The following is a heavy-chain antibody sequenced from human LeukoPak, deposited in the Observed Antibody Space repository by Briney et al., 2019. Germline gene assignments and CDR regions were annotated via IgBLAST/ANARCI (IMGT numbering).Heavy chain of an antibody. CDR1: GITLSNYG. J-gene: IGHJ4*02. CDR3: AKRGVVIRVILVGFHKEAYYFDS. CDR2: ISDSGGST. Sequence: GSLRLSSAVSGITLSNYGMSWVRQAPGKGLEWVAGISDSGGSTNYADSVKGRFTISRDNPKNTLYLQMNSLRAEDTAVYFCAKRGVVIRVILVGFHKEAYYFDSWGQGALVIVSS. V-gene: IGHV3-23*01. D-gene: IGHD3-22*01.